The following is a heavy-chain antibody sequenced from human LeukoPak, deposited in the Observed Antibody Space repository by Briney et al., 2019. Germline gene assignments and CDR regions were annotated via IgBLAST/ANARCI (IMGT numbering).Heavy chain of an antibody. CDR3: ARAWGIFGVVIIGYFDY. V-gene: IGHV1-46*01. D-gene: IGHD3-3*01. CDR2: INPSGGST. CDR1: GYTFTSYY. Sequence: GASVKVSCKASGYTFTSYYMHWVGQAPGQGLEWMGIINPSGGSTSYAQKFQGRVTMTRDTSTSTVYMELSSLRSEDTAVYYCARAWGIFGVVIIGYFDYRGQGTLVTVSS. J-gene: IGHJ4*02.